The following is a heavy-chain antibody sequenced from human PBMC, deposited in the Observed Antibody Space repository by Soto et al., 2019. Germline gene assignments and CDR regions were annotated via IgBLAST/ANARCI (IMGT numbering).Heavy chain of an antibody. V-gene: IGHV4-59*08. J-gene: IGHJ5*02. D-gene: IGHD1-20*01. CDR1: GGSISSYY. CDR3: ARHRRSRYNWNDRKGDWFDP. CDR2: IYYSGST. Sequence: SETLSLTCTVSGGSISSYYWSWIRQPPGKGLEWIGYIYYSGSTNYNPSLKSRVTISVDTSKNQFSLKLSSVTAADTAVYYWARHRRSRYNWNDRKGDWFDPWGQGTLVTVSS.